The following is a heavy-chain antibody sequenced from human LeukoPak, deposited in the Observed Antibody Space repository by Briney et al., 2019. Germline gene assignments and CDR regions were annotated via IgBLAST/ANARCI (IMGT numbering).Heavy chain of an antibody. J-gene: IGHJ4*02. CDR1: EFTFSSHA. Sequence: PGGSLRLSCAASEFTFSSHAMHWVRQAPGKGLEWVAAISFDGNNEYYADSVKGRFTISRDNSKNTLYLQMNSLRAEDTAVYYCANIIRKYTSGYYYFDYWGQGTLVTVSS. D-gene: IGHD6-25*01. CDR3: ANIIRKYTSGYYYFDY. CDR2: ISFDGNNE. V-gene: IGHV3-30-3*01.